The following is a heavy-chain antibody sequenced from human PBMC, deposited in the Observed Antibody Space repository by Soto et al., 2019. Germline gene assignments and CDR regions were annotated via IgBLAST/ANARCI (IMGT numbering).Heavy chain of an antibody. CDR1: VGSISISY. V-gene: IGHV4-59*01. J-gene: IGHJ5*02. D-gene: IGHD2-15*01. CDR2: IYDDGSA. Sequence: SETLSVTCTVSVGSISISYWSWIRQPPGKGLDWLAYIYDDGSANYNPSLKSRATISLDMSKNQFSLKLTSVTAADTAVYYCARDKYCSGGSCRKNWFDPWGQGTMVTVSS. CDR3: ARDKYCSGGSCRKNWFDP.